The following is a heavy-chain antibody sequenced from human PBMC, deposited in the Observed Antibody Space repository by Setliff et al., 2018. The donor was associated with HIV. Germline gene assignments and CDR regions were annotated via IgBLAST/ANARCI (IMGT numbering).Heavy chain of an antibody. V-gene: IGHV3-20*04. Sequence: GGSLRLSCATSGFIFEDYGMNWVRQAPGKGLEWVSGINWNGASVGYADSVKGRFTISRDNANNTVYLQMKSLRAEDTAMYYCAKTQTVITVYGPFDSWGQGTPVTVSS. J-gene: IGHJ4*02. D-gene: IGHD4-4*01. CDR3: AKTQTVITVYGPFDS. CDR2: INWNGASV. CDR1: GFIFEDYG.